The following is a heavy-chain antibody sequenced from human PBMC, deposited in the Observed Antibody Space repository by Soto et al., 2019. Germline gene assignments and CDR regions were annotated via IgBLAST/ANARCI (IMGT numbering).Heavy chain of an antibody. D-gene: IGHD1-26*01. CDR3: ARRWGPTFDF. Sequence: SLRLSCAASGFTFDTYGMHWVRQAPGKGLEWVAVISCNGSNRYYADSVKGRFTISRDNAKNSLYLQMNSLRAEDTAVYYCARRWGPTFDFWGQGTLVTVSS. CDR1: GFTFDTYG. V-gene: IGHV3-30*03. J-gene: IGHJ4*02. CDR2: ISCNGSNR.